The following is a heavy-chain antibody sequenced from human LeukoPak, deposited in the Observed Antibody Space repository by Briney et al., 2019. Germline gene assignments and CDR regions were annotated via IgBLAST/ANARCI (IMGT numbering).Heavy chain of an antibody. Sequence: GGSLRLSRAASGFTFSSYAMSWVRQAPGMGLEWVSAISGSGGSTYYADSVKGRFTISRDNSKNTLYLQMNSLRAEDTAVYYCAKGGGSSWYDYWGQGTLVTVSS. V-gene: IGHV3-23*01. J-gene: IGHJ4*02. D-gene: IGHD6-13*01. CDR2: ISGSGGST. CDR1: GFTFSSYA. CDR3: AKGGGSSWYDY.